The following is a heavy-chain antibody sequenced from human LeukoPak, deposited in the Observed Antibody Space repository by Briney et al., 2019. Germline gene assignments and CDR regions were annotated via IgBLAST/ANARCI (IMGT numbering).Heavy chain of an antibody. CDR3: ARVCRDGYNFDALDI. Sequence: PGGSLRLSCAASGFTFSSYAMSWVRQAPGKGLEWVSSISSSSSYIYYADSVKGRFTISRDNAKNSLYLQMNSLRAEDTAVYYCARVCRDGYNFDALDIWGQGTMVTVSS. D-gene: IGHD5-24*01. J-gene: IGHJ3*02. CDR2: ISSSSSYI. CDR1: GFTFSSYA. V-gene: IGHV3-21*01.